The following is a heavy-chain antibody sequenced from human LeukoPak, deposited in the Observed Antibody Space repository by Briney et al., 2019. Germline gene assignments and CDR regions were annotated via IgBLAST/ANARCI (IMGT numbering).Heavy chain of an antibody. J-gene: IGHJ3*01. CDR1: GSTFNNYW. D-gene: IGHD2-15*01. Sequence: GGSLRLSCAASGSTFNNYWIHWVRQVPGEDLVWVSRIDGDASRTNYADSVKSRFTISRDNVKNMVYLQMSSLTVEDTAVYYCARYCNGDTCDGALDLWGQGTLVTVSS. CDR3: ARYCNGDTCDGALDL. V-gene: IGHV3-74*01. CDR2: IDGDASRT.